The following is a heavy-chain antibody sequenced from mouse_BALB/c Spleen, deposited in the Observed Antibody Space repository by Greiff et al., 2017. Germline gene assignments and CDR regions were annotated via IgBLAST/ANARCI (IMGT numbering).Heavy chain of an antibody. V-gene: IGHV7-3*02. CDR1: GFTFTDYY. CDR3: ARERRSYAMDY. Sequence: EVHLVESGGGLVQPGGSLRLSCATSGFTFTDYYMSWVRQPPGKALEWLGFIRNKANGYTTEYSASVKGRFTISRDNSQSILYLQMSTLRAEDSATYYCARERRSYAMDYWGQGTSVTVSS. CDR2: IRNKANGYTT. J-gene: IGHJ4*01.